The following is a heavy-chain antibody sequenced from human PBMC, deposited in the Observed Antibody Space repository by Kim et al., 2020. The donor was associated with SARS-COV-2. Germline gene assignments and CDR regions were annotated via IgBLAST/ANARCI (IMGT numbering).Heavy chain of an antibody. CDR3: TSVPGTTLAFLDAFDI. J-gene: IGHJ3*02. Sequence: GGSLRLSCAASGFTFSGSAMHWVRQASGKGLEWVGRIRSKANSYATAYAASVKGRITISRAESKRTAYLQMNSLKTEDTAVYYCTSVPGTTLAFLDAFDIWGQGTMVTVSS. D-gene: IGHD1-1*01. V-gene: IGHV3-73*01. CDR2: IRSKANSYAT. CDR1: GFTFSGSA.